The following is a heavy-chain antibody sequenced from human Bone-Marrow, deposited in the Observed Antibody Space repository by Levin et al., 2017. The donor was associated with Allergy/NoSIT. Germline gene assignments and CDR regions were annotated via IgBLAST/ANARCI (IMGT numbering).Heavy chain of an antibody. V-gene: IGHV3-74*01. D-gene: IGHD2-15*01. J-gene: IGHJ4*01. Sequence: GGSLRLSCEASGFTFRSYWMHWIRHSPGKGLVWVSRIKGDGTTTGYADFVKGRFTVSRDNFRDTLYLQMSSLRVDDTAVYYCAKTTVYDKNELYRPFESWGHGTLVTVSS. CDR2: IKGDGTTT. CDR3: AKTTVYDKNELYRPFES. CDR1: GFTFRSYW.